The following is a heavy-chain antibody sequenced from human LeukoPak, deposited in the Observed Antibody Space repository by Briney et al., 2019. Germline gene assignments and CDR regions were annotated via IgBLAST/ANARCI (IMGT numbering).Heavy chain of an antibody. V-gene: IGHV3-23*01. D-gene: IGHD4-17*01. CDR1: GFTFSSYA. J-gene: IGHJ4*02. Sequence: GGSLRLSCAASGFTFSSYAMSWVRQAPGKGLEWVSAISGSGGSTYYADSVKGRFAISRDNSKNTLYLQMDGLRPEDTAVYYCAKDEGFGDFVGWLDFWGQGTLVTVSS. CDR2: ISGSGGST. CDR3: AKDEGFGDFVGWLDF.